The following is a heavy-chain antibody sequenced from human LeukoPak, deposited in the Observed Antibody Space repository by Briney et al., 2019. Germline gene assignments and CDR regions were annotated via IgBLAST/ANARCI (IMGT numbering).Heavy chain of an antibody. CDR3: ARDGYLYYFDY. D-gene: IGHD5-12*01. CDR1: GFTFSSYA. Sequence: GGSLRLSCAASGFTFSSYAMHWVRQAPGKGLEWVAVISYGGSNKYYADSVKGRFTISRDNSKNTLYLQMNSLRAEDTAVYYCARDGYLYYFDYWGQGTLVTVSS. V-gene: IGHV3-30*04. CDR2: ISYGGSNK. J-gene: IGHJ4*02.